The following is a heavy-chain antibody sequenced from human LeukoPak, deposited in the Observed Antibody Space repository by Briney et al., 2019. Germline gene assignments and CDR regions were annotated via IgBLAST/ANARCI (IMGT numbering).Heavy chain of an antibody. J-gene: IGHJ4*02. CDR3: AREGSSGWYRVFYFDY. CDR1: GGSISSYY. Sequence: SETLSLTCTVSGGSISSYYWSWIRQPAGKGLEWIGRIYTSGSTNYNPSLKSRVTMSEDTSKNQFSLKLSSVTAADTAVYYCAREGSSGWYRVFYFDYWGQGTLVTVSS. CDR2: IYTSGST. D-gene: IGHD6-19*01. V-gene: IGHV4-4*07.